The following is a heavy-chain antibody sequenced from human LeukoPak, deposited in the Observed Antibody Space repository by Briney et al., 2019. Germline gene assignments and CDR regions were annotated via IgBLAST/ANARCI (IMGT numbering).Heavy chain of an antibody. D-gene: IGHD6-13*01. V-gene: IGHV1-18*01. Sequence: GASVKVSCKASGYTFSSYGLSWVRQAPGQGLEWMGWISAHNGNTNYAQKLQGRVTMTTDTSTSTAYMELRSLRSDDTAVYYCARGRIAAAGLWRELYFDYWGQGTLVTVSS. CDR2: ISAHNGNT. J-gene: IGHJ4*02. CDR1: GYTFSSYG. CDR3: ARGRIAAAGLWRELYFDY.